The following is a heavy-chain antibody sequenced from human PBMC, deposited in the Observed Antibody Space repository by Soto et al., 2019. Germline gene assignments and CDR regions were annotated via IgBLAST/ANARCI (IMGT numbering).Heavy chain of an antibody. D-gene: IGHD2-15*01. V-gene: IGHV3-7*01. CDR1: GFTFTTYY. CDR3: ARDRGYCSCGTCYSVLDY. CDR2: INEDGSEK. J-gene: IGHJ4*02. Sequence: PGGSLRLSCAASGFTFTTYYMHWVRQAPGEGLEWVATINEDGSEKYYVDSVKGRFTISRDNAKSSLYLQMNSLRAEDTALYYFARDRGYCSCGTCYSVLDYWGQGTLVTVSS.